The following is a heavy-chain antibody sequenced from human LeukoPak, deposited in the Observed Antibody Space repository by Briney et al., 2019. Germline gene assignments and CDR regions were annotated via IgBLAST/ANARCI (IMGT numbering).Heavy chain of an antibody. J-gene: IGHJ6*03. CDR1: GGSISSSSYY. V-gene: IGHV4-39*01. CDR2: IYYSGST. Sequence: SETLSLTCTVSGGSISSSSYYWGWIRQPPGKGLEWIGSIYYSGSTYYNPSLRSRVTISVDTSKNQFSLKLSSVTAADTAVYYCARIAAAGIYYYYYYMDVWGKGTTVTISS. D-gene: IGHD6-13*01. CDR3: ARIAAAGIYYYYYYMDV.